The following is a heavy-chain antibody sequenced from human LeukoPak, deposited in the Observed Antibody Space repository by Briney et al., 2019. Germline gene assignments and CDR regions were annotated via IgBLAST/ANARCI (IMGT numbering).Heavy chain of an antibody. CDR3: ARAAYSSSYAAGY. V-gene: IGHV1-69*13. CDR2: IIPIFGTA. CDR1: GGTFTTYA. Sequence: ASVKVSCKASGGTFTTYAISWVRQAPGQGLEWMGGIIPIFGTANYAQKFQGRVTITADESTSTAYMELSSLRSEDTAVYYCARAAYSSSYAAGYWGQGTLVTVPS. J-gene: IGHJ4*02. D-gene: IGHD6-6*01.